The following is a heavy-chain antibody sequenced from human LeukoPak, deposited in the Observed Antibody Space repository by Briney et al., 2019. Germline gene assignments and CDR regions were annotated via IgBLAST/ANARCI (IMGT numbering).Heavy chain of an antibody. J-gene: IGHJ4*02. CDR2: ISSDESNK. V-gene: IGHV3-30*18. D-gene: IGHD6-19*01. Sequence: GGSLRLSCAASGFTFSNYDMSWVRLAPGKGLEWVAVISSDESNKFYADSVKGRFTISRDNSKNTLYLQVNSVRAEDTAVYYCAKGHSSGWYSIEYWGQGTLVTVSS. CDR1: GFTFSNYD. CDR3: AKGHSSGWYSIEY.